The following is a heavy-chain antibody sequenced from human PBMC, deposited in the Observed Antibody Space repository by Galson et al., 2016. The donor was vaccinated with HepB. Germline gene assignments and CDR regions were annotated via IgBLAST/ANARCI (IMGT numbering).Heavy chain of an antibody. CDR3: AKDRGGGYCTTPSCFAFDL. D-gene: IGHD2-2*01. Sequence: SLRLSCAGSGFKIDDYAMHWVRQGPGKGLEWVSGISWNDKTLGHADSVKGRFAVSRDNAKNSLYLEINSLRIEDTALYFCAKDRGGGYCTTPSCFAFDLWGQGKMVTVSS. CDR1: GFKIDDYA. V-gene: IGHV3-9*01. J-gene: IGHJ3*01. CDR2: ISWNDKTL.